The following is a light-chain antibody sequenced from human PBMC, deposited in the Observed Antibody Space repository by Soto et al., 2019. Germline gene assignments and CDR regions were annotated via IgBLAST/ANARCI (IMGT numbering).Light chain of an antibody. CDR2: DAS. V-gene: IGKV1-27*01. CDR1: QGISIY. Sequence: DIQMTKSTSSLSASVGDRVTITCRASQGISIYLAWYQQKPGEVPQLLIYDASTLQSGVPSRFSGSGSGTDFTLTINSLQPEDVATYYCQKYDNAPRAFGQGTRVDIK. CDR3: QKYDNAPRA. J-gene: IGKJ1*01.